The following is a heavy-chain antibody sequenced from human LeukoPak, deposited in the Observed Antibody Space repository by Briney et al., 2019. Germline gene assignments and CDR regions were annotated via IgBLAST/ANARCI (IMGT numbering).Heavy chain of an antibody. J-gene: IGHJ5*02. CDR3: AGGDYYGSGSARRHWFDP. Sequence: GGSLRLSCSASGFTFSSYCTNWVRQAPGKGLEWVANIEQHGNEKYYMDSEKGRFTISRDNAKNSLYLEMNSLRAEDTAVYYCAGGDYYGSGSARRHWFDPWGQGTLVTVSS. CDR1: GFTFSSYC. D-gene: IGHD3-10*01. V-gene: IGHV3-7*04. CDR2: IEQHGNEK.